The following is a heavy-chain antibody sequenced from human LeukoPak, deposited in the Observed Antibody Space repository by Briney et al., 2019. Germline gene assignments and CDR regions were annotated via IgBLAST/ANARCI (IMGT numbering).Heavy chain of an antibody. Sequence: SETLSLTCAVYGGSFSGCYWSWIRQPPGKGPEWIGEINHSGSTNYNPSLKSRVTISVDTSKNQFSLKLSSVTAADTAVYYCASNTMATYPDYYYMDVWGKGTTVTVSS. J-gene: IGHJ6*03. CDR2: INHSGST. CDR1: GGSFSGCY. D-gene: IGHD5-24*01. V-gene: IGHV4-34*01. CDR3: ASNTMATYPDYYYMDV.